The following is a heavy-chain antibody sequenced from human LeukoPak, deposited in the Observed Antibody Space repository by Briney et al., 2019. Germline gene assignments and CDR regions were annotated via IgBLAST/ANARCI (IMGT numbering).Heavy chain of an antibody. D-gene: IGHD3-10*01. CDR3: ERRFRSGWVTASSVIDAFDI. CDR2: IYHSGST. J-gene: IGHJ3*02. V-gene: IGHV4-4*02. CDR1: GGSISSSNW. Sequence: PSETLSLTCAVSGGSISSSNWWSWVRQPPGKGLEWIGEIYHSGSTNYNPSLKSRVTISVDTSKNQFSLKLSSVTAADTAVYYCERRFRSGWVTASSVIDAFDIWGQGTMVTVSS.